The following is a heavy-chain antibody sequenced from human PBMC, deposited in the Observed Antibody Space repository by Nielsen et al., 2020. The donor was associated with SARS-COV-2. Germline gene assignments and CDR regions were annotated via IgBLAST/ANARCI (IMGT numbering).Heavy chain of an antibody. J-gene: IGHJ6*02. CDR3: AEDTAIYYYYYGMDV. D-gene: IGHD2/OR15-2a*01. CDR1: GFTFDDYA. CDR2: ISGDGDNT. V-gene: IGHV3-43*02. Sequence: GGSLRLSCIASGFTFDDYAMHWVRQAPGKGLEWVSLISGDGDNTYYADSVKDRFTISRDNSKNSLYLQMNSLRTEDTALYYCAEDTAIYYYYYGMDVWGQGTTVTVSS.